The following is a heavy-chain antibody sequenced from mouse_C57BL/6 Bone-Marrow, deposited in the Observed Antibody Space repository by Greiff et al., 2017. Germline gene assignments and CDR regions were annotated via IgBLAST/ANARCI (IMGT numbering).Heavy chain of an antibody. CDR3: ARFALGRYAMDY. J-gene: IGHJ4*01. CDR1: GYTFTNYW. V-gene: IGHV1-63*01. CDR2: IYPGGGYT. Sequence: QVQLQHSGAELVRPGPSVKMSCKASGYTFTNYWIGWAKQRPGHGLEWIGDIYPGGGYTNYNEKFKGKATLTADKSSSTAYMQFSSLTSEDSAIYYCARFALGRYAMDYWGQGTSVTVSS. D-gene: IGHD4-1*01.